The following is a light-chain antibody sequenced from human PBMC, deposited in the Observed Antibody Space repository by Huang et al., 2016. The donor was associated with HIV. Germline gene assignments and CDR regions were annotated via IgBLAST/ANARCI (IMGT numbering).Light chain of an antibody. CDR3: QQYYSTPLT. Sequence: DIVMTQSPDSLAVSLGERATINCKSGQSVLYSSNNKNYLAWYQQKPGQPPKLLIYWASTRESGVPDRFSGSGSGTDFTLTIGSLQAEDVAVYYCQQYYSTPLTFGGGTKVEIK. J-gene: IGKJ4*01. CDR2: WAS. CDR1: QSVLYSSNNKNY. V-gene: IGKV4-1*01.